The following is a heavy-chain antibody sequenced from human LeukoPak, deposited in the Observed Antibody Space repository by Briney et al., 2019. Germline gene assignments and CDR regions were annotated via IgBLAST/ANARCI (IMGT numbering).Heavy chain of an antibody. V-gene: IGHV4-30-4*07. J-gene: IGHJ4*02. CDR1: GGSISSGGYS. CDR2: IHYSGST. D-gene: IGHD4-17*01. CDR3: ARETTVTTTYDY. Sequence: KPSQTLSLTCAVSGGSISSGGYSWSWIRQPPGKGLEWIGYIHYSGSTYYNPSLKSRVTISVDTSKNQFSLKLSSVTAADTAVYYCARETTVTTTYDYWGQGTLVTVSS.